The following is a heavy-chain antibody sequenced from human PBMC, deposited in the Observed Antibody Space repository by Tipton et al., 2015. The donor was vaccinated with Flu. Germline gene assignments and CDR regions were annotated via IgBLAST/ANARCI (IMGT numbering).Heavy chain of an antibody. CDR2: IYYSGST. D-gene: IGHD2-15*01. Sequence: TLSLTCTVSGGSISSYYWSWIRQPPGKGLELIGYIYYSGSTNYNPSLQSRVPISVDTSKNQFSLKLSSVTAADTAVYFCARGSVVVAATGGYYFDYWGQGTLVTVSS. J-gene: IGHJ4*02. CDR1: GGSISSYY. V-gene: IGHV4-59*01. CDR3: ARGSVVVAATGGYYFDY.